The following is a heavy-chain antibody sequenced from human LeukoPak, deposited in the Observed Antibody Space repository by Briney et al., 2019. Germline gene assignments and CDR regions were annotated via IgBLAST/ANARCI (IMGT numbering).Heavy chain of an antibody. CDR1: GYTFTGYY. V-gene: IGHV1-2*02. D-gene: IGHD2-8*02. Sequence: ASVKVSCKASGYTFTGYYIHWARQAPGQGLEWMAWINPKSSGTNYGQKFQGRVTMTRDTSLSTAYMELRRLRSDDTAVYYCARDRGTGWFDPWGQGTLVIVSS. CDR3: ARDRGTGWFDP. J-gene: IGHJ5*02. CDR2: INPKSSGT.